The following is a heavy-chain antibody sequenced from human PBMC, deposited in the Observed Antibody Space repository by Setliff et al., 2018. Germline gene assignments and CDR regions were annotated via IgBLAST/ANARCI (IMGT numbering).Heavy chain of an antibody. CDR2: INHSGSS. D-gene: IGHD1-26*01. J-gene: IGHJ4*02. Sequence: SETLSLTCTVSGGSISSSSYYWTWIRQPPGKGLEWIGEINHSGSSNYNPSLKSRVTISVDTPKNQFSLNLSSVTAADTAVYYCARGPRYSGSYYVNYWGQGTLVTVSS. CDR1: GGSISSSSYY. CDR3: ARGPRYSGSYYVNY. V-gene: IGHV4-39*07.